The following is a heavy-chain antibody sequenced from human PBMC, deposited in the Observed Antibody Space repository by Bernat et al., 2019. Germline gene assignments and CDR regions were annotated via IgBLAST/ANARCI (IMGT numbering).Heavy chain of an antibody. V-gene: IGHV3-30*01. CDR3: AGDQVVPAELFED. Sequence: QVQLVESGGGVVQPGRSLRLSCAASGFTLNSYAMHWVRQAPGKGLEWVAVISYDGNNKYYADSVKGRFTISRDNSKSTLYLQMNSLRAEDTAVYYCAGDQVVPAELFEDWGQGALVTVSA. CDR2: ISYDGNNK. D-gene: IGHD2-2*01. J-gene: IGHJ4*02. CDR1: GFTLNSYA.